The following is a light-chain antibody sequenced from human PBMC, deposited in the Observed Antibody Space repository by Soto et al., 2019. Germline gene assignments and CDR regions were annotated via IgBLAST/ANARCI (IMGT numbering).Light chain of an antibody. CDR3: SSYTDSSNYV. J-gene: IGLJ1*01. Sequence: QSVLAQPASVSGSPGQSITIFCTGTSSDIGIYNYVSWYQQQPGKAPKLMIYQVTNRPSGVSNRFSGSRSGNTASLTISGLQAEDEADYYCSSYTDSSNYVFGTGTKVTVL. CDR2: QVT. CDR1: SSDIGIYNY. V-gene: IGLV2-14*01.